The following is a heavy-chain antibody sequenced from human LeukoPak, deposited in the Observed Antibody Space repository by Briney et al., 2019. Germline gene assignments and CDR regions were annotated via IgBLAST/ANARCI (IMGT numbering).Heavy chain of an antibody. J-gene: IGHJ3*02. D-gene: IGHD5-12*01. Sequence: SETLPLTCTVSGGSISSYYWTWIRQPPGKGLEWIGYIYHSGSTNYNPSLKSRVTISVDKSKNQFSLKLSSVTAADTAVYYCARQDVATSHDAFDIWGQGTMVTVSS. V-gene: IGHV4-59*08. CDR1: GGSISSYY. CDR3: ARQDVATSHDAFDI. CDR2: IYHSGST.